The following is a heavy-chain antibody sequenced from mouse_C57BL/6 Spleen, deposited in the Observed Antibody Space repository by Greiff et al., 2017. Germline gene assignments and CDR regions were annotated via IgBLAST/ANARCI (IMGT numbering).Heavy chain of an antibody. Sequence: VQLQQSGPELVKPGASVKISCKASGYAFSSSWMNWVKQRPGKGLEWIGRIYPGDGDTNYNGKFKGKATLTADKSSSTAYMQLSSLTSEDSAVYFCARDYDYDYWGQGTTLTVSS. CDR2: IYPGDGDT. D-gene: IGHD2-4*01. V-gene: IGHV1-82*01. J-gene: IGHJ2*01. CDR3: ARDYDYDY. CDR1: GYAFSSSW.